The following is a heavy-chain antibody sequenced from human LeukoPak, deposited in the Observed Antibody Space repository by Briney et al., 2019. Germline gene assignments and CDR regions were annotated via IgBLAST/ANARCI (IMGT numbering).Heavy chain of an antibody. V-gene: IGHV3-23*01. D-gene: IGHD4-17*01. CDR1: GFTFSNYT. Sequence: GGSLRLSCAASGFTFSNYTMSWVRQAPGKGLEWVSTVSGSASNTYYADSVKGRFTISRDNSKTTLYLQMNSLRADDTAVYYCAKGFQTYGELSFDVWGQGTLVAVSS. J-gene: IGHJ4*02. CDR3: AKGFQTYGELSFDV. CDR2: VSGSASNT.